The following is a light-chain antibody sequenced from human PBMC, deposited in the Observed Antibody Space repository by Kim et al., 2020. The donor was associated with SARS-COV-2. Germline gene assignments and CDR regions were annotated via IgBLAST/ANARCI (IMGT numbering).Light chain of an antibody. V-gene: IGKV1-5*03. CDR3: QQYNNYPWT. CDR2: KAS. Sequence: DIQMTQSPSTLSASVGDRVTITCRASQSITDWLAWYQQKPGKAPKLLMYKASSLESGVPSRFSGSGSGTEFTLTISSLQPDEFATYYCQQYNNYPWTFGQGTKLEI. CDR1: QSITDW. J-gene: IGKJ2*02.